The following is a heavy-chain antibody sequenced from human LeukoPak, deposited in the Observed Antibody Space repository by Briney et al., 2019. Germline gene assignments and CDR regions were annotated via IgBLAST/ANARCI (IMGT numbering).Heavy chain of an antibody. D-gene: IGHD3-3*01. Sequence: PSETLSLTCTVSGGSISSYYWSWIRQPPGKGLEWIGFISYSGSARYNPSLKSRLTMSVGAPKKQFYLELNSVTSADTAIYYCARGLHSGFPSGYSGGFYYMDVWGKGTAVTVSS. V-gene: IGHV4-59*01. CDR3: ARGLHSGFPSGYSGGFYYMDV. J-gene: IGHJ6*03. CDR2: ISYSGSA. CDR1: GGSISSYY.